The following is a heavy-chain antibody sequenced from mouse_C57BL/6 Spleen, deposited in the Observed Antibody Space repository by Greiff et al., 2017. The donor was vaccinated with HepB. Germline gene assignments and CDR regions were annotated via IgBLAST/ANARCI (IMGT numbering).Heavy chain of an antibody. CDR3: ARYRYYGSTHYAMDY. CDR1: GYTFTSYW. Sequence: QVQLQQPGAELVKPGASVKMSCKASGYTFTSYWITWVKQRPGQGLEWIGDIYPGSGSTNYNEKFKSKATLTVDTSSSTAYMQLSSLTSEDSAVYYCARYRYYGSTHYAMDYWGQGTSVTVSS. V-gene: IGHV1-55*01. J-gene: IGHJ4*01. D-gene: IGHD1-1*01. CDR2: IYPGSGST.